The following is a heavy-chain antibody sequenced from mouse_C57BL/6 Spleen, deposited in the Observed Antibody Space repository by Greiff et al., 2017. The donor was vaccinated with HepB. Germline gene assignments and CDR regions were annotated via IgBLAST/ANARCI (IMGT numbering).Heavy chain of an antibody. V-gene: IGHV1-59*01. CDR2: IDPSDSYT. Sequence: QVQLQQPGAELVRPGTSVKLSCKASGYTFTSYWMHWVKQRPGQGLEWIGVIDPSDSYTNYNQKFKGKATLTVDPSSSTAYMQLSSLTSEDSAVYYCARSGGSSPFDYWGQGTTLTVSS. CDR1: GYTFTSYW. J-gene: IGHJ2*01. D-gene: IGHD1-1*01. CDR3: ARSGGSSPFDY.